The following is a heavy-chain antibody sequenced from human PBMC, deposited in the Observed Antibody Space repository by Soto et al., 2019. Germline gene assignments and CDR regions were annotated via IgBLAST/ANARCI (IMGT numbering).Heavy chain of an antibody. CDR1: GFTFSSYA. Sequence: EVQLLESGGGLVQPGGSLRLSCAASGFTFSSYAMSWVRQAPGRGLEWVSAISGSGDSTYYADSVKGRFTISRDNSKNSLYLQMNSLRAEDTAVYYCARRSSGWYFDYWGQGTLVTVSS. D-gene: IGHD6-19*01. V-gene: IGHV3-23*01. CDR3: ARRSSGWYFDY. CDR2: ISGSGDST. J-gene: IGHJ4*02.